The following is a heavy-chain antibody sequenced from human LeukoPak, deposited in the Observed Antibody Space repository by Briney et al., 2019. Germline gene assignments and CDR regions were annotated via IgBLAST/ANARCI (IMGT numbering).Heavy chain of an antibody. CDR3: APGSISTGYYHY. J-gene: IGHJ4*02. V-gene: IGHV4-39*01. Sequence: SETLSLTCTVSGGSISSSNYYWAWIRQPPGKGLERIASIYYSGSTYYSPSLKSRVTISVHTSKNQFSLKMTSVTAADTAVYYCAPGSISTGYYHYWGQGTLVTVSS. CDR1: GGSISSSNYY. D-gene: IGHD3-22*01. CDR2: IYYSGST.